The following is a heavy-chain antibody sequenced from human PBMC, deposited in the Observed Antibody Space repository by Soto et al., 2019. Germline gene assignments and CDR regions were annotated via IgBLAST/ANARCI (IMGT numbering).Heavy chain of an antibody. CDR2: SNPSGGST. Sequence: GASVKVSCKASGYTFTSYYMHWVRQAPGQGLEWMGISNPSGGSTSYAQKFQGRVTMTRDTSTSTVYMELSSLRSEDTAVYYCARDFYDFWSGYYTPDSYYYYYYGMDVWGQGTTVTVSS. CDR3: ARDFYDFWSGYYTPDSYYYYYYGMDV. J-gene: IGHJ6*02. V-gene: IGHV1-46*01. D-gene: IGHD3-3*01. CDR1: GYTFTSYY.